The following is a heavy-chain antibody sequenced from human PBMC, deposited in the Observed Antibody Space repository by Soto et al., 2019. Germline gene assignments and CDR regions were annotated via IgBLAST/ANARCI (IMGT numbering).Heavy chain of an antibody. Sequence: GGSLRLSCAASGFTFSSYAMHWVRQAPGKGLEWVAVISYDGSNKYYADSVKGRFTISRDNSKNTLYLQMNSLRAEDTAVYYCARAVYYYDGSGLGAFDIWGQGTMVTVSS. V-gene: IGHV3-30-3*01. D-gene: IGHD3-22*01. CDR3: ARAVYYYDGSGLGAFDI. CDR2: ISYDGSNK. CDR1: GFTFSSYA. J-gene: IGHJ3*02.